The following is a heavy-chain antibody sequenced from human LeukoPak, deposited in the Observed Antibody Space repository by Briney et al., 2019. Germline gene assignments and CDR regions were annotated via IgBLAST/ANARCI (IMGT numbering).Heavy chain of an antibody. Sequence: GGSLGLSCAASGFTFSNYAMRWVRQAPGKGLEWVSGISGSGDSTYYADSVKGRFTISRDNSKNTLYLQMNSLRAEDAAVYYCARRSGIAVAGAFDYWGQGTLVTVSS. D-gene: IGHD6-19*01. CDR2: ISGSGDST. J-gene: IGHJ4*02. CDR3: ARRSGIAVAGAFDY. V-gene: IGHV3-23*01. CDR1: GFTFSNYA.